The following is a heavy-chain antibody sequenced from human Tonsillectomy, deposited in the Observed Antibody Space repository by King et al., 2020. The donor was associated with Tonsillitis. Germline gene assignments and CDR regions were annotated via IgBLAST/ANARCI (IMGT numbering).Heavy chain of an antibody. CDR1: GGSFSGYD. D-gene: IGHD1-7*01. CDR3: ARRRPYNWNSGGFDP. CDR2: INHRGST. Sequence: VQLQQWGAGLLKPSETLSLTCAVYGGSFSGYDWSWIRQPPGKGLEWIGEINHRGSTNYNPSLKSRVTISVDTSKNQFSLKLNSVTAADTAVYYCARRRPYNWNSGGFDPWGQGGLVTVSS. J-gene: IGHJ5*02. V-gene: IGHV4-34*01.